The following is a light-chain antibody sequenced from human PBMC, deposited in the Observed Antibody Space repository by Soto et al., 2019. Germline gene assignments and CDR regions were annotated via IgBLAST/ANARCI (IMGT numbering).Light chain of an antibody. CDR3: SSYAVTNIFV. Sequence: QSVLTQPPSASGSPGHSVTISCSGTSSDVGGFNYVSWYQQHPGRAPKVLIYEVNKRPSGVPDRFSGSKSGSTASLTVSGLQAEDEAEYYCSSYAVTNIFVFGTGTKVTVL. J-gene: IGLJ1*01. CDR2: EVN. CDR1: SSDVGGFNY. V-gene: IGLV2-8*01.